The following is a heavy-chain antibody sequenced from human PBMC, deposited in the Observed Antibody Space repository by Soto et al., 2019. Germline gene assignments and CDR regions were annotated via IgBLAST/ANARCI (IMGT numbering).Heavy chain of an antibody. D-gene: IGHD6-6*01. V-gene: IGHV3-13*01. CDR3: ARAARRIDAFDS. Sequence: GGSLRLSCAASGFTFSSYDMHWVRQATGKGLEWVSAIGTAGDTYYPGSVKGRFTISRENAKNSLYLQMNSLRAGDTAVYYCARAARRIDAFDSWGQGTMVTVSS. J-gene: IGHJ3*02. CDR1: GFTFSSYD. CDR2: IGTAGDT.